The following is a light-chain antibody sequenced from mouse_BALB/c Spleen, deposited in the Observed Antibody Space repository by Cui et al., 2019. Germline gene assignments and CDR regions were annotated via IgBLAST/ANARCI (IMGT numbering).Light chain of an antibody. J-gene: IGKJ5*01. CDR1: QDVSTA. CDR3: QQHYSTPLT. CDR2: WAS. V-gene: IGKV6-25*01. Sequence: DIVMTQSHKFMSTSVGDRVSITCKASQDVSTAVAGYKQKPGQSPKLLIYWASTRHTGVPDRFTGSGSGTNYTLTISSVQAEDLALYYCQQHYSTPLTFGAGTKLELK.